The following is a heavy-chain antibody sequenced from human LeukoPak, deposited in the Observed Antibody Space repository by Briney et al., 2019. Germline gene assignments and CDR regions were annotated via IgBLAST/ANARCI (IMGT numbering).Heavy chain of an antibody. J-gene: IGHJ6*03. Sequence: SETLSLTCSVSGGSISGHYWSWIRQPPGKGLEWIGYIDYSGSTNNNPSLKSRVTISVDTSNNQLSLKLTSVTAADTAVYYCARESPVRDGYFYYYYMGVWGKGTTVTISS. CDR2: IDYSGST. CDR1: GGSISGHY. D-gene: IGHD5-24*01. CDR3: ARESPVRDGYFYYYYMGV. V-gene: IGHV4-59*11.